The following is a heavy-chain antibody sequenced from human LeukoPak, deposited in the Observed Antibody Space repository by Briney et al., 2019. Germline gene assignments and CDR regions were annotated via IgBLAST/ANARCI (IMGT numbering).Heavy chain of an antibody. V-gene: IGHV3-11*01. CDR1: GFTFSDYY. CDR2: ISRTI. Sequence: KPGGSLRLSCAASGFTFSDYYMGWIRQAPGKGLEWISYISRTIYYADSVKGRFTISRDNAKNSLYLQMNSLRAEDTAVYYCARRIWGADSQSHTFDTWGQGTMVTVSS. D-gene: IGHD3-16*01. J-gene: IGHJ3*02. CDR3: ARRIWGADSQSHTFDT.